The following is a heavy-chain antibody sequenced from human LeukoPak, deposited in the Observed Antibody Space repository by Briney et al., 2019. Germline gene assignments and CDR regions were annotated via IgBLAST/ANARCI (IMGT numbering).Heavy chain of an antibody. Sequence: HRGGSLRLSCAASGFTFSSYAMSWVRQAPGKGLEWVSAISGSGGSTYYADSVKGRFTISRDNSKNTLYLQMNSLRAEDTAVYYCAKGSWMGVTSGHMDYWGQGTLVTVSS. CDR2: ISGSGGST. D-gene: IGHD4/OR15-4a*01. J-gene: IGHJ4*02. CDR1: GFTFSSYA. CDR3: AKGSWMGVTSGHMDY. V-gene: IGHV3-23*01.